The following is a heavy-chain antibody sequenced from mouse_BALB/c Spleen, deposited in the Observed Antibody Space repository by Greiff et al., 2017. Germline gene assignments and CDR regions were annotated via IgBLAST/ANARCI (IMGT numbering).Heavy chain of an antibody. D-gene: IGHD2-14*01. CDR3: ATPLGNYAMDY. J-gene: IGHJ4*01. CDR1: GYSITSDYA. CDR2: ISYSGST. Sequence: DVKLVESGPGLVKPSQSLSLTCTVTGYSITSDYAWNWIRQFPGNKLEWMGYISYSGSTSYNPSLKSRISITRDTSKNQFFLQLNSVTTEDTATYYCATPLGNYAMDYWGQGTSVTVSS. V-gene: IGHV3-2*02.